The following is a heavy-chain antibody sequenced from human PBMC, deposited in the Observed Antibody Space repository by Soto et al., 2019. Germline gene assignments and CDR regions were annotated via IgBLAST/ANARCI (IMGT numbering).Heavy chain of an antibody. J-gene: IGHJ6*02. Sequence: PGESLKISCKGSGYSFTSYWIGWVRQMPGKGLEWMGIIYPGDSDTRYSPSFQGQVTISADKSISTAYLQWSSLKASDTAMYYCARHPGRWQQLAPYCYYGMDVWRQGTTVTVSS. CDR3: ARHPGRWQQLAPYCYYGMDV. V-gene: IGHV5-51*01. CDR2: IYPGDSDT. CDR1: GYSFTSYW. D-gene: IGHD6-13*01.